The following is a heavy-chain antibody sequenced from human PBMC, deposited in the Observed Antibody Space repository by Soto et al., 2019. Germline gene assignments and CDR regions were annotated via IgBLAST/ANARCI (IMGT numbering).Heavy chain of an antibody. V-gene: IGHV1-24*01. CDR2: FDPEDGET. D-gene: IGHD2-21*01. J-gene: IGHJ4*02. CDR1: GYTLTELS. Sequence: QVQLVQSGAEVKKPGASVKVSCKVSGYTLTELSMHWVRQAPGKGLEWMGGFDPEDGETIYAQKFQGRVTMTEDTTTDTAYMELSSLRSEDTTVYYCATFRARGKYESLLNEDYWGQGTLVTVSS. CDR3: ATFRARGKYESLLNEDY.